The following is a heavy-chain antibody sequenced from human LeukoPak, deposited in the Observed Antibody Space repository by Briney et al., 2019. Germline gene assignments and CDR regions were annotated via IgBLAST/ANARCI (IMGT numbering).Heavy chain of an antibody. J-gene: IGHJ4*02. CDR1: GGSMSTSY. Sequence: SETLSLTCTVSGGSMSTSYWSWIRQPAGKGPEWVGRIYTSGITNYNPSLKSRVTMSVDTSKKQFSLNLSSVTAADTAVYFCARGTADSSGYSSYFDSWGQGTLVTVSS. V-gene: IGHV4-4*07. D-gene: IGHD3-22*01. CDR3: ARGTADSSGYSSYFDS. CDR2: IYTSGIT.